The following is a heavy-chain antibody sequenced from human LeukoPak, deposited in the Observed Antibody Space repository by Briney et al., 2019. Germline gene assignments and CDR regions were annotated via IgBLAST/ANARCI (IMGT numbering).Heavy chain of an antibody. J-gene: IGHJ6*03. D-gene: IGHD4-17*01. V-gene: IGHV4-34*01. CDR3: ARAVLGGYGDFPWYYYYYMDV. Sequence: SETLSLTCAVYGGSFSGYYWSWIRQTPGKGQEWIGEINHSGNTNYNPSLKSRVTISVDTSKNQFSLKLSSVTAADTAVYYCARAVLGGYGDFPWYYYYYMDVWGKGTTVTVSS. CDR1: GGSFSGYY. CDR2: INHSGNT.